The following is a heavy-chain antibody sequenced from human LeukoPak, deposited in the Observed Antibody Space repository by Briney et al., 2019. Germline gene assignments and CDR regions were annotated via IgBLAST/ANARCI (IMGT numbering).Heavy chain of an antibody. CDR2: IYYSGST. J-gene: IGHJ4*02. D-gene: IGHD1-26*01. Sequence: KPSETLSLTCTVSGGSISSSSYYWGWLRQPPGKGLEWIGSIYYSGSTYYNPSLKSRVTISVDTSKNQFSLKLSSVTAADTAVYHCARGLGGSYLYYFDYWGQGTLVTVSA. CDR3: ARGLGGSYLYYFDY. CDR1: GGSISSSSYY. V-gene: IGHV4-39*01.